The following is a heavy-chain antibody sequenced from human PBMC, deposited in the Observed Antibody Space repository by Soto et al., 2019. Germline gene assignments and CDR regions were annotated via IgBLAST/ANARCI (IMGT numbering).Heavy chain of an antibody. V-gene: IGHV3-74*01. CDR3: GRGGSDSPMAPGY. D-gene: IGHD5-18*01. J-gene: IGHJ4*02. Sequence: PGGSLRLSCAASGFSFNDYWMHWARQAPGKGLVWVSRINSDGTSTTYADSVKGRFTISRDNAKNTLYLQMNSLRAEDTAVFYCGRGGSDSPMAPGYWGQGTLVTVSS. CDR2: INSDGTST. CDR1: GFSFNDYW.